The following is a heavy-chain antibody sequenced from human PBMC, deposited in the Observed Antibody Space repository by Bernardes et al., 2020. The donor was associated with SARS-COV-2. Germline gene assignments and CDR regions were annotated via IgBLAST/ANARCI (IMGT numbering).Heavy chain of an antibody. CDR2: IYPGDSDT. V-gene: IGHV5-51*01. D-gene: IGHD2-15*01. CDR1: GYSFTGYW. J-gene: IGHJ6*02. Sequence: GESLKISCKGSGYSFTGYWIHWVRQMPGKGLEWMGIIYPGDSDTKYSPSFQGQVTISVDKSITTAYLQWSSLKASDTAMYYCATTTLRYCSGDRCSQYAMDVWGQGTTVTVSS. CDR3: ATTTLRYCSGDRCSQYAMDV.